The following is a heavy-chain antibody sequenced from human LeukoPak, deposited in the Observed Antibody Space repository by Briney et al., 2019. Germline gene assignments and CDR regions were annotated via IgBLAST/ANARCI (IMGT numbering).Heavy chain of an antibody. CDR3: ARDFRYCSSTSCYYYMDV. J-gene: IGHJ6*03. V-gene: IGHV1-2*02. CDR1: GYTFTGYY. D-gene: IGHD2-2*01. CDR2: INPNSGGT. Sequence: ASVKVSCKASGYTFTGYYMHWARQAPGQGLEWMGWINPNSGGTNYAQKLQGRVTMTTDTSTSTAYMELRSLRSDDTAVYYCARDFRYCSSTSCYYYMDVWGKGTTVTISS.